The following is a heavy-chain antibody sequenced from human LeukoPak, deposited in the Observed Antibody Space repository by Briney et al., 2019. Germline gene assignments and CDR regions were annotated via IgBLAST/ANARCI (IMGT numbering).Heavy chain of an antibody. V-gene: IGHV1-2*02. J-gene: IGHJ5*02. CDR2: INPNSGGT. D-gene: IGHD2-15*01. Sequence: ASVKVSCKASGYTFTGYYMHWVRQAPGQGLEWMGWINPNSGGTNYAQKFQGRVTMTRDTPISTAYMELSRLRSDDTAVYYCARERCSGGSCYGGPWFDPWGQGTLVTVSS. CDR1: GYTFTGYY. CDR3: ARERCSGGSCYGGPWFDP.